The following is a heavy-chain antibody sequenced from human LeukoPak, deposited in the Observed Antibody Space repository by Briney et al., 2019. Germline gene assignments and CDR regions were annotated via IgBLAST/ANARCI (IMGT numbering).Heavy chain of an antibody. CDR1: GYSFTSYW. Sequence: GESLKISCKGSGYSFTSYWIGWVRQMPGKGLEWMGIIYPGDSDTGYSPSFQGQVTISADKSISTAYLQWSSLKASDTAMYYCARQCCGIAAAGHWFDPWGQGTLVTVSS. V-gene: IGHV5-51*01. J-gene: IGHJ5*02. CDR2: IYPGDSDT. CDR3: ARQCCGIAAAGHWFDP. D-gene: IGHD6-13*01.